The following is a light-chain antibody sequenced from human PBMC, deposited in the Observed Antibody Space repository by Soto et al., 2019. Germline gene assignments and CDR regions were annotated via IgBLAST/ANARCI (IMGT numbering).Light chain of an antibody. CDR1: SNDIGDYDY. J-gene: IGLJ2*01. CDR3: SSYAGSNIFVV. V-gene: IGLV2-8*01. Sequence: QSVLTQPPSASGSPGQSVTISCTGTSNDIGDYDYVSWYQHHPGKAPKLMIYDVSKPPSGVPDRFSGSKSCNTASLTVSRLRADDEATYYCSSYAGSNIFVVFGGGTKLTVL. CDR2: DVS.